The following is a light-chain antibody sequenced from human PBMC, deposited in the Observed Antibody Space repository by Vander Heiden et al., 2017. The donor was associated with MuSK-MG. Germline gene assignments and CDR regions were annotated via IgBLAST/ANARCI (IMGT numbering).Light chain of an antibody. V-gene: IGKV1-9*01. CDR1: QGISSY. CDR2: AAS. Sequence: DIQLTQSPSFLSASVGDRVTITCRASQGISSYLAWYQQKPGKAPKLLMSAASTLQSGVPSRFSGSGSGTEFTLTIISLQPEDFATYYCQQVKGYPLSFGGGAKVEIK. J-gene: IGKJ4*01. CDR3: QQVKGYPLS.